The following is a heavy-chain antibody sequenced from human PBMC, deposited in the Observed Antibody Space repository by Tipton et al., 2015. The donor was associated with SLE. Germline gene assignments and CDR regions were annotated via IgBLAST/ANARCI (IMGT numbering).Heavy chain of an antibody. CDR1: GGSISSSSYY. Sequence: TLSLTCTVSGGSISSSSYYWSWIRQPPGKGLEWIGYIYYSGSTNYNPSLKSRVTISVDTSKNQFSLKLSSVTAADTAVYYCARAPTYYDFWSGPLSFDYWGQGTLVTVSS. D-gene: IGHD3-3*01. V-gene: IGHV4-61*05. CDR3: ARAPTYYDFWSGPLSFDY. CDR2: IYYSGST. J-gene: IGHJ4*02.